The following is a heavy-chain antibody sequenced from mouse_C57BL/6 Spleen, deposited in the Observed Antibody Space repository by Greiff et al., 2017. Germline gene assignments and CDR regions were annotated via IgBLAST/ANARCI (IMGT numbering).Heavy chain of an antibody. J-gene: IGHJ3*01. D-gene: IGHD3-2*02. V-gene: IGHV1-54*01. Sequence: VQVVESGAELVRPGTSVKVSCKASGYAFTNYLIEWVKQRPGQGLEWIGVINPGSGGTNYNEKFKGKATLTADKSSSTAYMQLSSLTSEDSAVYFCARSDSSGYPWFAYWGQGTLVTVSA. CDR3: ARSDSSGYPWFAY. CDR2: INPGSGGT. CDR1: GYAFTNYL.